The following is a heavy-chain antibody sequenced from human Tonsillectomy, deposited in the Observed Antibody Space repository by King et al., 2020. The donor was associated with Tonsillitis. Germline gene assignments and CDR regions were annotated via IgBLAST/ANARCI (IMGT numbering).Heavy chain of an antibody. J-gene: IGHJ5*02. CDR3: GRYEGGVFDP. V-gene: IGHV4-31*03. Sequence: QLQESGPGLVKPSQTLSLTCTVSGGSISGGDDYWSWIRQHPGKGPEGSGYIYESGDTYYNPSLKSRLTISVDTSKNQFSLKMSSVTAADTAVYYCGRYEGGVFDPWGQGTLVTVSS. CDR1: GGSISGGDDY. CDR2: IYESGDT. D-gene: IGHD2-15*01.